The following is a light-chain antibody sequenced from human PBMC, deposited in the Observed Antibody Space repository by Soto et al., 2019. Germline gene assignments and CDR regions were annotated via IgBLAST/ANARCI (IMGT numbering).Light chain of an antibody. V-gene: IGLV1-44*01. CDR2: SND. CDR3: AAWDDSLNVVA. Sequence: QSVLTQPPSASGTPGQRVTISCSGSISNIGSNTVNWYQQLPGAAPKLLISSNDRRPSGVPGRFSGSKSGTSASLAISGLRSEDEADYYCAAWDDSLNVVAFGGGTKVTVL. J-gene: IGLJ2*01. CDR1: ISNIGSNT.